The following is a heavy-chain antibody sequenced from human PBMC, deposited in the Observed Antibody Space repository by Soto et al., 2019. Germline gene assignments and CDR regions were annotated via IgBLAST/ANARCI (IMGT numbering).Heavy chain of an antibody. CDR3: ARDRGYSYGYTMDV. Sequence: ETLSLTCTVSGGSISSYYWSWIRQPPGKGLEWIGYIYYSGSTNYNPSLKSRVTISVDTSKNQFSLKLSSVTAADTAVYYCARDRGYSYGYTMDVWGQGTTVTVSS. CDR1: GGSISSYY. J-gene: IGHJ6*02. CDR2: IYYSGST. V-gene: IGHV4-59*01. D-gene: IGHD5-18*01.